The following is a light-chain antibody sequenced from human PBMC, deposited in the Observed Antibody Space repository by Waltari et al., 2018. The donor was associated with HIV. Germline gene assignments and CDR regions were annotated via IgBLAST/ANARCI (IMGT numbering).Light chain of an antibody. Sequence: QSVLTQPPSASGTPGQRVTISCSGSSSNIGSNYVYWYQQLPGTAPKLLIYRNNPRPSVVPDRFSGSKSGTSASLAISGLRSEDEADYYCAAWDDSLSGLWVFGGGTKLTVL. CDR1: SSNIGSNY. CDR3: AAWDDSLSGLWV. V-gene: IGLV1-47*01. J-gene: IGLJ3*02. CDR2: RNN.